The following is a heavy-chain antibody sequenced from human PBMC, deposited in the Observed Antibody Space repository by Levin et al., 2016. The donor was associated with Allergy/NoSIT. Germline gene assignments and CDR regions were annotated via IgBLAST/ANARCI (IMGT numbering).Heavy chain of an antibody. CDR2: ISTSGNYI. D-gene: IGHD6-25*01. Sequence: GESLKISCAASGFTFSTYSMNWVRQAPGKGLEWVSSISTSGNYIHYADSLKGRFAISRDNAKNSLYLQMNSLRAEDTAVYYCARDRAGYYFDYWGQGTLVTVSS. J-gene: IGHJ4*02. V-gene: IGHV3-21*01. CDR3: ARDRAGYYFDY. CDR1: GFTFSTYS.